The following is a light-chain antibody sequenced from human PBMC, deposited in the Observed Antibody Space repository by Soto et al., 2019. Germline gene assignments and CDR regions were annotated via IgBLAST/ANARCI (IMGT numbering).Light chain of an antibody. Sequence: EIQMTQSPSTLSASVGDRVTITCRASQSISRWVAWFQQKPGKAPKLLIYKASSLESGVPSRFSGSGYGTEFTLTISSLQPEDFAAYYCQHYYSYPLTFGGGTKVEIK. CDR3: QHYYSYPLT. J-gene: IGKJ4*01. V-gene: IGKV1-5*03. CDR2: KAS. CDR1: QSISRW.